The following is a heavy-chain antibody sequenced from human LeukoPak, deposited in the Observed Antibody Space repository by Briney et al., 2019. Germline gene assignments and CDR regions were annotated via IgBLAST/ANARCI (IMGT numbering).Heavy chain of an antibody. D-gene: IGHD4-17*01. CDR3: ARDYYGDSNWFDP. CDR2: IYYSGTT. J-gene: IGHJ5*02. V-gene: IGHV4-39*02. CDR1: GGSISSTSYY. Sequence: SSETLSLTCTVSGGSISSTSYYWNWIRQPPGKGLEWIGCIYYSGTTYYNPSLKSRVTISVDTSKNQFSLRVSSVTAADTAVYYCARDYYGDSNWFDPWGQGTLVTVSS.